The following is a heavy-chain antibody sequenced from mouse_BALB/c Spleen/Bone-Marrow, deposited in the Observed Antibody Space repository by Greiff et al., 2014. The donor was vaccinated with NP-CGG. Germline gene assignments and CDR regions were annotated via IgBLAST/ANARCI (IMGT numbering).Heavy chain of an antibody. CDR3: AREVYGKPFAY. D-gene: IGHD2-1*01. Sequence: QVQLKESGAELARPGASVKMSCKASGYTFTSYTMHWVKQRPGQGLEWIGYINPSSGYTNYNQKFKDKATLTADKSSSTAYMQLSGLTSEDSAVYYCAREVYGKPFAYWGQGTLVTVSA. CDR1: GYTFTSYT. CDR2: INPSSGYT. V-gene: IGHV1-4*01. J-gene: IGHJ3*01.